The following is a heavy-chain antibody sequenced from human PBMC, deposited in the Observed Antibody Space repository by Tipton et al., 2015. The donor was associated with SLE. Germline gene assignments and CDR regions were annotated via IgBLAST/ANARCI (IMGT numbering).Heavy chain of an antibody. CDR2: MYYSGIT. Sequence: TLSLTCSVSGGSIRTYYWSWIRQTPGKGLEWIGYMYYSGITNYNPSLYGRVSISVDTSKNQFSLKVGSVTAADTAMYYCARAIGANFFNFWGQGTLVTVSS. CDR3: ARAIGANFFNF. J-gene: IGHJ4*02. V-gene: IGHV4-59*12. CDR1: GGSIRTYY. D-gene: IGHD3-16*01.